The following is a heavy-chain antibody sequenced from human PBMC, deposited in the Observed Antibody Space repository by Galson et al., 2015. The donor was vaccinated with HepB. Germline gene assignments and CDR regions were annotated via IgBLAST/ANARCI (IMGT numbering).Heavy chain of an antibody. D-gene: IGHD3-10*01. Sequence: QSGAEVKKPGESLKISCKGSGYSFTSYWIGWVRQMPGKGLEWMGIIYPGDSDTRFSPSFQGQVTISADKSISTAYLQWSSLKASDTAMYYCARLRAILGGEGNYFYGMDVWGQGTTVTVSS. CDR2: IYPGDSDT. V-gene: IGHV5-51*03. CDR1: GYSFTSYW. CDR3: ARLRAILGGEGNYFYGMDV. J-gene: IGHJ6*02.